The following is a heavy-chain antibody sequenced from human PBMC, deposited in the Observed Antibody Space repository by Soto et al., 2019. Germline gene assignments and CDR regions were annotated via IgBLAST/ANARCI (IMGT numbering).Heavy chain of an antibody. J-gene: IGHJ6*03. Sequence: GGSLILSCAASGFTFSSYSMNWVRQAPGKGLEWVSSISSSSSYIYYADSVKGRFTISRDNAKNSLYLQMNSLRAEDTAVYYCARQAARPDASYYYYMDVWGKGTTVTVSS. D-gene: IGHD6-6*01. V-gene: IGHV3-21*04. CDR2: ISSSSSYI. CDR3: ARQAARPDASYYYYMDV. CDR1: GFTFSSYS.